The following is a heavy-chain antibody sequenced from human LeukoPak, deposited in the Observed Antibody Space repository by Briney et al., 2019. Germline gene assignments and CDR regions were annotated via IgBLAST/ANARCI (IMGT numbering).Heavy chain of an antibody. Sequence: GASVKVSCKASGYTFTGYYVHWVRQAPGQGLEWMGWINPYSGDTNYAQKFQGRVTMTRDTSISTAYMELSSLKSDDTAVYYCAREVGDHYYDSDTTTYDYWGQGTLVTVSS. CDR1: GYTFTGYY. CDR2: INPYSGDT. J-gene: IGHJ4*02. CDR3: AREVGDHYYDSDTTTYDY. V-gene: IGHV1-2*02. D-gene: IGHD3-22*01.